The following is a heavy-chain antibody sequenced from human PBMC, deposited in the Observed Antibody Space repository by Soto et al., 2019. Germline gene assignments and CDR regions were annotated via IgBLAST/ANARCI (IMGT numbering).Heavy chain of an antibody. CDR2: IYYSGST. Sequence: SETLSLTCTVSGGSISSGGYYWSWIRQHPGKGLEWIGYIYYSGSTYYNPSLKSRVTISVDTSKNQFSLKLSSVTAADTAVYYCARAGRLKKPLDYWGQGTLVTAPQ. V-gene: IGHV4-31*03. J-gene: IGHJ4*02. CDR1: GGSISSGGYY. CDR3: ARAGRLKKPLDY.